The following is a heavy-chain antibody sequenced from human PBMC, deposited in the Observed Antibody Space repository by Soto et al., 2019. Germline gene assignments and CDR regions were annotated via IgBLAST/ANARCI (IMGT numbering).Heavy chain of an antibody. CDR3: ARGGVNYDILTGYYKGLDY. CDR1: GFTFSSYA. J-gene: IGHJ4*02. V-gene: IGHV3-23*01. D-gene: IGHD3-9*01. Sequence: GESLKISCAASGFTFSSYAMSWVRQAPGKGLEWVSAISGSGGSTYYADSVKGRFTISRDNSKNTLYLQMNSLRAEDTAVYYCARGGVNYDILTGYYKGLDYWGQGTLVTVSS. CDR2: ISGSGGST.